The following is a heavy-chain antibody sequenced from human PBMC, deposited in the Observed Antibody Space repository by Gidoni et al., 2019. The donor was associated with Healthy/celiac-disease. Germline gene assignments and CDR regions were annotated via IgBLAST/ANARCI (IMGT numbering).Heavy chain of an antibody. CDR1: GFTFDDYA. V-gene: IGHV3-9*01. CDR2: ISGNSGSI. Sequence: EVQLVESGGGLVQPGRSLRLSCAASGFTFDDYAMHWVRQAPGKGLEWVSGISGNSGSIGYADSVKGRFTISRDNAKNSLYLQMNSLRAEDTALYYCAKDSTGQWLVPDYWGQGTLVTVSS. CDR3: AKDSTGQWLVPDY. D-gene: IGHD6-19*01. J-gene: IGHJ4*02.